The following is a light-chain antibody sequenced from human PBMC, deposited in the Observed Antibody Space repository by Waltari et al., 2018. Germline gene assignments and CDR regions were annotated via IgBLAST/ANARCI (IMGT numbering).Light chain of an antibody. J-gene: IGKJ2*01. Sequence: EIVLTQSPGTLSLSPGERATLSCRASQSISSSYLAWYQQKRGQAPRLLIYGASNRATGIPDRFSGSGSGTDFTLTISRLEPEDFAVYYCQQYYSLPYTFGQGTKLEIK. CDR2: GAS. V-gene: IGKV3-20*01. CDR3: QQYYSLPYT. CDR1: QSISSSY.